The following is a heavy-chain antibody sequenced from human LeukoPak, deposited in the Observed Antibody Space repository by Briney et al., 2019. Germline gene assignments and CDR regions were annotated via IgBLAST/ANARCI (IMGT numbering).Heavy chain of an antibody. Sequence: QTGGSLRLSCAASGFTFSSYAMSWVRQAPGKGLEWVSAISGSGGSTYYADSVKGRFTISRDNSKNTLYLQMNSLRAEDTAVYYCARDSLEYRYSGSLDAFDIWGQGTMVTVSS. J-gene: IGHJ3*02. D-gene: IGHD1-26*01. V-gene: IGHV3-23*01. CDR2: ISGSGGST. CDR3: ARDSLEYRYSGSLDAFDI. CDR1: GFTFSSYA.